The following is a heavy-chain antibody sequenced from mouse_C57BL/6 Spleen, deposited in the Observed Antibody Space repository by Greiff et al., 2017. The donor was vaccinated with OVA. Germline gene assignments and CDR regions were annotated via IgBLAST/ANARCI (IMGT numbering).Heavy chain of an antibody. D-gene: IGHD2-5*01. J-gene: IGHJ3*01. Sequence: QVHVKQPGAELVKPGASVKVSCKASGYTFTSYWMHWVKQRPGQGLEWIGRIPPSDSDTNYNQKFKGKATLTVDKSSSTAYMQLSSLTSEDSAVYYCASYSNYVNGFAYWGQGTLVTVSA. CDR1: GYTFTSYW. CDR3: ASYSNYVNGFAY. V-gene: IGHV1-74*01. CDR2: IPPSDSDT.